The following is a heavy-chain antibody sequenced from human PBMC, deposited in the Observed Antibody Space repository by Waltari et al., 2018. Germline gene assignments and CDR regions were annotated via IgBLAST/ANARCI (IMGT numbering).Heavy chain of an antibody. D-gene: IGHD3-22*01. V-gene: IGHV4-38-2*01. J-gene: IGHJ3*02. CDR2: IYQSGSS. CDR1: GYSMRSGYY. Sequence: QVQLQESGPGLAKSSETLSLTCDVSGYSMRSGYYWGWIRQPPRKGLEWIASIYQSGSSYYNPSLRSRVTISVDTSRNQSSLEMTSVTATDTATYYCVAAKEYYYDGSGDDAFETWGQGTLVTVSS. CDR3: VAAKEYYYDGSGDDAFET.